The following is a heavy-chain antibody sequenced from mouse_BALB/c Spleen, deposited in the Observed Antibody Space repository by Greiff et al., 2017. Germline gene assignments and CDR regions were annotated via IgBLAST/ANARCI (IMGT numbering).Heavy chain of an antibody. V-gene: IGHV5-17*02. CDR1: GFTFSSFG. D-gene: IGHD2-10*02. Sequence: EVNLVESGGGLVQPGGSRKLSCAASGFTFSSFGMHWVRQAPEKGLEWVAYISSGSSTIYYADTVKGRFTISRDNPKNTLFLQMTSLRSEDTAMYYCARGGYGNYVDFDYWGQGTTLTVSS. CDR2: ISSGSSTI. CDR3: ARGGYGNYVDFDY. J-gene: IGHJ2*01.